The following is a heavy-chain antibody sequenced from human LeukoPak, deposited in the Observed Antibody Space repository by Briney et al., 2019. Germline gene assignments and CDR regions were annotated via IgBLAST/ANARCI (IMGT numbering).Heavy chain of an antibody. J-gene: IGHJ6*02. CDR2: IGSDNKP. CDR3: ARDLHYYVAMDV. Sequence: GGSLRLSCEASRFTFSAYAMTWIREAPGKGLEWGSSIGSDNKPHYSGCVKGWFANSRDNSKSMLFIQLTSLRAEDTALYYCARDLHYYVAMDVGGQGTTATVS. V-gene: IGHV3-23*01. CDR1: RFTFSAYA. D-gene: IGHD3-10*02.